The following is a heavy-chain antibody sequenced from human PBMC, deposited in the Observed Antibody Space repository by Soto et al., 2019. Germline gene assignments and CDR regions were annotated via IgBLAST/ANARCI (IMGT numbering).Heavy chain of an antibody. Sequence: ASVKVSCKASGGTFSSYTISWVRQAPGQGLEWMGRIIPILGIANYAQKFQGRVTITADKSTSTAYMELSSLRSEDTAVYYCARGGYDILTGYYADNWFDPWGQGTLVTVSS. D-gene: IGHD3-9*01. CDR2: IIPILGIA. CDR3: ARGGYDILTGYYADNWFDP. CDR1: GGTFSSYT. V-gene: IGHV1-69*02. J-gene: IGHJ5*02.